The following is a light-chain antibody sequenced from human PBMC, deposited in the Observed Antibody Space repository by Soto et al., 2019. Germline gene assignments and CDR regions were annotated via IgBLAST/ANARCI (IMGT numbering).Light chain of an antibody. CDR3: SSYTSSNTLV. CDR1: SSDVDAYNY. CDR2: EVS. Sequence: QSALTQPASVSGSPGQSITISCTGTSSDVDAYNYVSWYQQHPGKAPKLMIFEVSDRPSGVSNRFSGSKSGNTASLTISGLQAEDEADYYCSSYTSSNTLVFGGGTKVTVL. V-gene: IGLV2-14*01. J-gene: IGLJ2*01.